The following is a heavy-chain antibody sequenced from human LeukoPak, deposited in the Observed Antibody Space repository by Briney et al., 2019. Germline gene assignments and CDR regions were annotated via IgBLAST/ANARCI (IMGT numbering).Heavy chain of an antibody. CDR2: IYYSGSA. CDR3: ARASLRYSGSTIRGDWFDP. Sequence: PSETLSLTCTVSGGSISSSSYFWGWIRQPPGKGLEWIGSIYYSGSAYYNPSLKSRVTISVDTSKNQFSLKLSSVTAADTAVYYCARASLRYSGSTIRGDWFDPWGQGTLVTVSS. V-gene: IGHV4-39*01. CDR1: GGSISSSSYF. D-gene: IGHD1-26*01. J-gene: IGHJ5*02.